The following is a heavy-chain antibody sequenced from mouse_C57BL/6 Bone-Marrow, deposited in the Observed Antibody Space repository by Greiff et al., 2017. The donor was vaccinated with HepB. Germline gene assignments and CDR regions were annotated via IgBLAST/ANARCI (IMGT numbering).Heavy chain of an antibody. CDR2: ILPGSGST. J-gene: IGHJ3*01. V-gene: IGHV1-9*01. Sequence: VKVVESGAELMKPGASVKLSCKATGYTFTGYWIEWVKQRPGHGLEWIGEILPGSGSTNYNEKFKGKATFTADTSSNTAYMQLSSLTTEDSAIYNCADGSSYKGFAYWGQGTLVTVSA. D-gene: IGHD1-1*01. CDR3: ADGSSYKGFAY. CDR1: GYTFTGYW.